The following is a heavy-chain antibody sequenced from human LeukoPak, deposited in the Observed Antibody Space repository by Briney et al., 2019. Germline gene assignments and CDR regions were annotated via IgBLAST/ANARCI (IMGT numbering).Heavy chain of an antibody. CDR1: GFTFSSYA. J-gene: IGHJ2*01. V-gene: IGHV3-21*06. CDR2: ISSRSRDV. Sequence: PGGSLRLSCAASGFTFSSYAMTWVRQAPGRGLEWVSSISSRSRDVYYADSVKGRFTISRDNTKSSLFLQMDSLRAEDTAVYYCASTIVTTVYPPGWYFDLWGRGTQVTVSS. CDR3: ASTIVTTVYPPGWYFDL. D-gene: IGHD4-17*01.